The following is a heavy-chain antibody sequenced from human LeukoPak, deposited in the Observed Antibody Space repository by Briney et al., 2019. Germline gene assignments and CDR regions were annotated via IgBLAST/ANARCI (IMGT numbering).Heavy chain of an antibody. CDR1: GGSISSYY. Sequence: SETLSLTCTVSGGSISSYYWSWIRQPPGKGLEWIGYIYYSGSTNYNPSLKSRVTISVDTSKNQFSLKLSSVTAADTAVYYCARVIAARREEYYYYYMDVWGKGTTVTVSS. D-gene: IGHD6-6*01. J-gene: IGHJ6*03. CDR3: ARVIAARREEYYYYYMDV. CDR2: IYYSGST. V-gene: IGHV4-59*01.